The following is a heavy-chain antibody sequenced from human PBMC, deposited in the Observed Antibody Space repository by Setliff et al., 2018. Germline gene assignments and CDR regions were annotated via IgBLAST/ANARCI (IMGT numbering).Heavy chain of an antibody. CDR2: IIPIFGTA. V-gene: IGHV1-69*13. CDR3: ARGWAALGIIGY. CDR1: GYTFTELS. D-gene: IGHD7-27*01. J-gene: IGHJ4*02. Sequence: SVKVSCKVSGYTFTELSMHWVRQAPGKGLEWMGGIIPIFGTANYAQKFQGRVTITADESTSTAYMELSRLTSEDTAVYFCARGWAALGIIGYWGQGTLVTVSS.